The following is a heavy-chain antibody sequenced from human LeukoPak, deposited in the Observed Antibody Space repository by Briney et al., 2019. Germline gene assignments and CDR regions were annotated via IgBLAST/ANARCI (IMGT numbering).Heavy chain of an antibody. J-gene: IGHJ4*02. CDR3: ARGAYAGSSSYFDY. CDR1: GYIFTSYY. Sequence: GASVMVSCKASGYIFTSYYIHWVRQAPGQGLEWMGIINPSDGSTDYAQKFQGRVTMARDTSTSTVYMELSSLRSEDTAVYYCARGAYAGSSSYFDYWGQGTLVAVSS. D-gene: IGHD6-6*01. V-gene: IGHV1-46*01. CDR2: INPSDGST.